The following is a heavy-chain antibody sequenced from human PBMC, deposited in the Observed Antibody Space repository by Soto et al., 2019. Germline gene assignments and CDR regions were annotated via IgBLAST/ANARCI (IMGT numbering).Heavy chain of an antibody. CDR3: ARGDYYGSGSYYNVRFDY. J-gene: IGHJ4*02. D-gene: IGHD3-10*01. CDR2: IYYSGST. V-gene: IGHV4-31*03. Sequence: SETLSLTCTVSGGSISSGGYYWSWIRQHPGKGLEWIGYIYYSGSTYYNPSLKSRVTISVDTSKNQFSLKLSSVTAADTAVYYCARGDYYGSGSYYNVRFDYWGQGTLVTDSS. CDR1: GGSISSGGYY.